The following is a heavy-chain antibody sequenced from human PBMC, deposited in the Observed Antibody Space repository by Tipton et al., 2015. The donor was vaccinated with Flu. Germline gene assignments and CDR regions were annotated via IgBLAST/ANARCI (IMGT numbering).Heavy chain of an antibody. V-gene: IGHV1-46*01. D-gene: IGHD3-22*01. CDR2: INPSGGST. J-gene: IGHJ3*02. Sequence: QMQLVQSGAEVKKPGASVKVSYKASGCTFTSYYMHWVRQAPGQGLEWMGIINPSGGSTIYAQKFQGRVTMTRDTSTSTVYMELSSLRSEDTAVYYCARGSEISSGYSAGYAFDIWGQGTMVTVSS. CDR1: GCTFTSYY. CDR3: ARGSEISSGYSAGYAFDI.